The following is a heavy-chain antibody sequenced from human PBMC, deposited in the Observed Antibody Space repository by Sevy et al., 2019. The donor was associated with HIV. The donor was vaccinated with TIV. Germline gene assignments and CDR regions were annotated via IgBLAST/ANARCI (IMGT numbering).Heavy chain of an antibody. J-gene: IGHJ6*02. V-gene: IGHV3-48*01. D-gene: IGHD2-2*01. CDR1: GFTFSSYS. CDR3: ARNSPAAVYYYYYGMDV. Sequence: GGSLRLSCAASGFTFSSYSMNWVRQAPGKGLEWVSYISSSSSTIYYADSVKGRFIISRDNAKNSLYLQMNSLRAEDTAVYYCARNSPAAVYYYYYGMDVWGQGTTVTVSS. CDR2: ISSSSSTI.